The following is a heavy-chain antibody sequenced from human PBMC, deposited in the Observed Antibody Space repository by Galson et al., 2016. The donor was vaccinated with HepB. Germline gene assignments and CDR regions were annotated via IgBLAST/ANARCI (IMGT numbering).Heavy chain of an antibody. D-gene: IGHD3-10*01. V-gene: IGHV4-4*02. CDR3: VRILFGFQGMDV. Sequence: SETLSLTCAVSGDSVSRTNWWGWVRQPPGQGLEFIGEISRRESPNYSPSLKSRVTMSVDKSKNQFSLTLTSVTAADTAVYYCVRILFGFQGMDVWGQGTTVTVSS. J-gene: IGHJ6*02. CDR2: ISRRESP. CDR1: GDSVSRTNW.